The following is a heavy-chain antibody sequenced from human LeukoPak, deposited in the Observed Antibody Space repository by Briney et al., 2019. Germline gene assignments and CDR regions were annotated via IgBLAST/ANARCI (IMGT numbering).Heavy chain of an antibody. CDR3: AREAAKTIDY. D-gene: IGHD2-15*01. CDR1: GGSIGRSSYY. Sequence: SETLSLTCSVSGGSIGRSSYYWGWIRQPPGKGLEWIGNICYSGSTYYNPSLKSRLTISVDMSKDQFSLKLISVTAADTAVYYCAREAAKTIDYWGQGTLVTVSS. V-gene: IGHV4-39*07. J-gene: IGHJ4*02. CDR2: ICYSGST.